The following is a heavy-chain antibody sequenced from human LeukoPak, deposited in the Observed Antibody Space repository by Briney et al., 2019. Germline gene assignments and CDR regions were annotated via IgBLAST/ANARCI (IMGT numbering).Heavy chain of an antibody. D-gene: IGHD3-10*01. CDR3: ARDGPGGNAFDI. CDR2: ITPNNGGT. J-gene: IGHJ3*02. Sequence: GASVKVSCKASGYTFTGHYLHRVRQAPGQGLEWMGWITPNNGGTRSAQNFQGRVTLTRDTSISTAYMDLSGLTSDDTAVYYCARDGPGGNAFDIWGQGTMVTVSS. V-gene: IGHV1-2*02. CDR1: GYTFTGHY.